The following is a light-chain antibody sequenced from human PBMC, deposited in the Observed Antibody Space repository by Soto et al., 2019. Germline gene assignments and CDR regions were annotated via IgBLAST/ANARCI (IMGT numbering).Light chain of an antibody. V-gene: IGKV1-27*01. CDR3: QKYNSAPRT. J-gene: IGKJ3*01. CDR1: QGISNY. Sequence: DIQMTQSPSSLAASVGDRVTITCRASQGISNYLACYQQKPGKVPKLLIYAASTLQSGVPSRFSGSGSGTDFTLTISGLQPEDVATYYCQKYNSAPRTFGPGTNVDIK. CDR2: AAS.